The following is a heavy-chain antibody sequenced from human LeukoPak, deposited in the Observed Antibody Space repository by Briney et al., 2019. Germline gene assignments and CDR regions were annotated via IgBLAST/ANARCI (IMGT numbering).Heavy chain of an antibody. CDR1: VFTFSWYW. V-gene: IGHV3-7*01. J-gene: IGHJ4*02. CDR2: IKEDGSIK. CDR3: ARIGYSSSSIDY. Sequence: PGGSLRLSCAASVFTFSWYWMSLVRQAPGKGLEWVANIKEDGSIKYYVDSVKGRLTISRDNAKSSVYLQVNSLRAEDTALYYCARIGYSSSSIDYWGQGTLVTVSS. D-gene: IGHD6-13*01.